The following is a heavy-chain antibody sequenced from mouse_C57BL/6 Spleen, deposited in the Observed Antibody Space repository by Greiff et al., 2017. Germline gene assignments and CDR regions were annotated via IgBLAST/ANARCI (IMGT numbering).Heavy chain of an antibody. CDR3: ARALNDYYGSSYGYFDV. D-gene: IGHD1-1*01. CDR1: GYTFTTYP. Sequence: VQLQQSGAELVKPGASVKMSCKASGYTFTTYPIAWMKQNPGKSLEWIGNFHPYNDDTNYNEKFKGKATLTVDKSSSTVYLELSRVTSEDTAVYYWARALNDYYGSSYGYFDVWGTGTTVTVAS. CDR2: FHPYNDDT. V-gene: IGHV1-47*01. J-gene: IGHJ1*03.